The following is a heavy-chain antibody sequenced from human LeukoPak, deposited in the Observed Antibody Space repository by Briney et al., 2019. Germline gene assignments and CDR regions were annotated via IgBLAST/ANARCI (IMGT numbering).Heavy chain of an antibody. D-gene: IGHD6-19*01. CDR1: GGSFSGYY. J-gene: IGHJ3*02. V-gene: IGHV4-34*01. Sequence: PSETLSLTCAVYGGSFSGYYWGWIRQPPGKGLEWIGEINHSGSTNYNPSLKSRVTISVDTSKDQFSLKLSSVTAADTAVYYCARAQYSSGWNDAFDIRGQGTMVTVSS. CDR2: INHSGST. CDR3: ARAQYSSGWNDAFDI.